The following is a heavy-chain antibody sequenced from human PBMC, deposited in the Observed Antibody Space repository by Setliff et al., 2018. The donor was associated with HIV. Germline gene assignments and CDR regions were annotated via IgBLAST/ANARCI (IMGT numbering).Heavy chain of an antibody. V-gene: IGHV4-34*01. CDR1: GGSFSEYY. CDR2: INHSGST. CDR3: ARVPSAGVRGRPDLYHWFDP. J-gene: IGHJ5*02. D-gene: IGHD3-3*01. Sequence: SETLSLTCAVYGGSFSEYYWSWIRQSPGKGLEWIGEINHSGSTHYNPPLKSRATISVDTSKNQFSLRLNSVTAADTAVYYCARVPSAGVRGRPDLYHWFDPWGQGTLVTVSS.